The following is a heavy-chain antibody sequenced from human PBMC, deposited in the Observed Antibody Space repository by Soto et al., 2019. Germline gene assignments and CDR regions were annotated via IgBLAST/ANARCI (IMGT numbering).Heavy chain of an antibody. J-gene: IGHJ5*02. V-gene: IGHV4-59*01. CDR2: IYYSGST. CDR1: GGSISSYY. CDR3: ARGYSDFWSGYLGWFDP. D-gene: IGHD3-3*01. Sequence: QVQLQESGPGLVKPSETLSLTCTVSGGSISSYYWSWIRQPPGKGLEWIGYIYYSGSTNYNPSLRSRVTIAVDTSKNPFSLNLSSVTAADTAVYYCARGYSDFWSGYLGWFDPWGQGTLVTVSS.